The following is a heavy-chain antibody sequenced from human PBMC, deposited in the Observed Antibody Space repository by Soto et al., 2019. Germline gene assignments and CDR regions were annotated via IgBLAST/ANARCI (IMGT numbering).Heavy chain of an antibody. V-gene: IGHV1-3*01. D-gene: IGHD3-3*01. CDR1: GYTFTSYA. J-gene: IGHJ4*02. Sequence: GASVKVSCKASGYTFTSYAMHWVRQAPGQRLEWMGWINAGNGNTTYSQKFQGRVTITRDTSASTAYMELSSLRSEDTAVYYCARDSTIFGVLAFDYWGQGTLVTVSS. CDR3: ARDSTIFGVLAFDY. CDR2: INAGNGNT.